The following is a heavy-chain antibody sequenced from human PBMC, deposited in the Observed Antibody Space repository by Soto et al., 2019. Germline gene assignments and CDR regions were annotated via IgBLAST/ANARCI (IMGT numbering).Heavy chain of an antibody. CDR2: INWNGGST. V-gene: IGHV3-20*01. Sequence: RSGGSLRLSCAASGFTFDDYGMSWGRQAPGKGLEWVSGINWNGGSTGYADSVKGRFTISRDNAKNSLYLQMNSLRAEDTALYHCARAGIAVAEDAFDIWGQGTMVTVSS. CDR3: ARAGIAVAEDAFDI. D-gene: IGHD6-19*01. CDR1: GFTFDDYG. J-gene: IGHJ3*02.